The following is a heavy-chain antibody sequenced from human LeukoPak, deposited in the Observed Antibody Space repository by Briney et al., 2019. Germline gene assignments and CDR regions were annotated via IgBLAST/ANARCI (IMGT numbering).Heavy chain of an antibody. Sequence: SETLSLTCAVYGGSFSGYYRSWIRQPPGKGLEWIGEINHSGSTNYNPSLKSRVTMSVDTSKNQFSLKLTSVTAADTAIYFCARERPNVDSTGYYSRHDAFDIWGQGTMVTVSS. CDR2: INHSGST. CDR1: GGSFSGYY. J-gene: IGHJ3*02. CDR3: ARERPNVDSTGYYSRHDAFDI. D-gene: IGHD3-22*01. V-gene: IGHV4-34*01.